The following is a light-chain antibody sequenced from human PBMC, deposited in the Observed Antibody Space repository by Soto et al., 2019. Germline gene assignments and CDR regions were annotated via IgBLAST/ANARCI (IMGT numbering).Light chain of an antibody. V-gene: IGLV1-44*01. CDR1: SSNIGSKT. CDR3: AAWDDSLSGLYV. CDR2: SNN. Sequence: QSVLTQPPSASGTPGQRVTISCSGSSSNIGSKTVNWYQQLPGTAPELLIYSNNQRPSGVPDRFSGSKSGTSASLAISGLQSEDEADYYCAAWDDSLSGLYVFGTGTKVTVL. J-gene: IGLJ1*01.